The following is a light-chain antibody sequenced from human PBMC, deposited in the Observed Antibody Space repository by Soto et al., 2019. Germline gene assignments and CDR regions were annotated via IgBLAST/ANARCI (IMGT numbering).Light chain of an antibody. V-gene: IGLV2-14*01. Sequence: QSALTQPASVSGSPGQLITISCTGTGSDVGTYNYVSWYQHHPGKAPKLMISEASNRPSGVSDRFSGSKSGNTASLTISGLQAEDEADYYCTLYIRSTTVFGGGTKVTVL. CDR1: GSDVGTYNY. CDR3: TLYIRSTTV. CDR2: EAS. J-gene: IGLJ2*01.